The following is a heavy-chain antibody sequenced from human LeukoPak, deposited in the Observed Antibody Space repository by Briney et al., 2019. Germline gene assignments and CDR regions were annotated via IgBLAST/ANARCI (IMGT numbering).Heavy chain of an antibody. CDR1: GGSFSGYY. CDR2: INHSGST. V-gene: IGHV4-34*01. D-gene: IGHD6-13*01. Sequence: PSETLSLTCAVYGGSFSGYYWSWIRQPPGKGLEWIGEINHSGSTNYNPSLKSRVTISVDTSKNQFSLKLSSVTAADTAVYHCARGGPVYSSSWYWFDPWGQGTLVTVSS. CDR3: ARGGPVYSSSWYWFDP. J-gene: IGHJ5*02.